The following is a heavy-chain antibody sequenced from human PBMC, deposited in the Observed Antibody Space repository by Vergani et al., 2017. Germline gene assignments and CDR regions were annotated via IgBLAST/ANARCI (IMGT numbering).Heavy chain of an antibody. D-gene: IGHD2-2*01. J-gene: IGHJ6*03. Sequence: QVQLVQSGAEVKKPGSSVKVSCKASGGTFSSYTISWVRQAPGQGLEWMGRIIPILGIANYAQKFQGRVTITADKSTSTAYMELSSLRSEDTAVYYCARDVGSGVEVPAAIRYYYYYMDVWGEGTTVTVSS. CDR1: GGTFSSYT. V-gene: IGHV1-69*08. CDR2: IIPILGIA. CDR3: ARDVGSGVEVPAAIRYYYYYMDV.